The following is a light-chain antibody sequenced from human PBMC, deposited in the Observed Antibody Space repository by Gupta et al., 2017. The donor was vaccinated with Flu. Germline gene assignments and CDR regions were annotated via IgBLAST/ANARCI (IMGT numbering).Light chain of an antibody. CDR2: DIS. J-gene: IGKJ1*01. CDR1: QSIDRF. CDR3: QVRRVSPPPLT. V-gene: IGKV3-11*01. Sequence: EIVLTQSPVTLSSSPGERATLSCRASQSIDRFLSWFQHKSGQSPRLLIYDISNRASGIPARFSFSGSGTDFTLTISSLEPEDFAVYYCQVRRVSPPPLTFGQGTNVEL.